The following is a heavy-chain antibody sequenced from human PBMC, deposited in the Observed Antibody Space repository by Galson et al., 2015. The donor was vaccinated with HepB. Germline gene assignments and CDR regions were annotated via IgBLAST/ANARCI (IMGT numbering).Heavy chain of an antibody. CDR1: GYSFTDYW. CDR2: IYPSDSVT. V-gene: IGHV5-51*01. CDR3: ARGYSSSPPGFDY. Sequence: QSGAEVKKPGESLKISCKGSGYSFTDYWIGWVRQMPGKGLEWMGIIYPSDSVTRYSPSFQGQVTMSADKSISTAYLQWSSLKASDTAMYYCARGYSSSPPGFDYWGQGTLVTVSS. J-gene: IGHJ4*02. D-gene: IGHD6-6*01.